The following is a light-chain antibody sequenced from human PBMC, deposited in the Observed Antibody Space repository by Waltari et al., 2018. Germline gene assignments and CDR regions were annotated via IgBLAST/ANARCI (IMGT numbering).Light chain of an antibody. CDR1: QSVSRA. J-gene: IGKJ1*01. CDR3: QHYVRLPAT. Sequence: EIVLTPSPGSLSSSPGERVTPPCRASQSVSRALAWYQQKPGQAPRLLIFGASNRATGIPDRFSGSGSGTDFSLTISRLEPEDFAVYYCQHYVRLPATFGRGTKVEIK. V-gene: IGKV3-20*01. CDR2: GAS.